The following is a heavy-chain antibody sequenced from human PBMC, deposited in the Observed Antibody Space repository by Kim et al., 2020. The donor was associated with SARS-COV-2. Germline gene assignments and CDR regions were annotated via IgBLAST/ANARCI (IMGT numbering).Heavy chain of an antibody. J-gene: IGHJ6*02. D-gene: IGHD6-13*01. Sequence: GGSLRLSCAASGFTFSSYSMNWVRQAPGKGLEWVSSISSSSSYIYYADSVKGRFTISRDNAKNSLYLQMNSLRAEDTAVYYCAREEWVAAAGKYYYYGMDVWGQGTTVTVSS. V-gene: IGHV3-21*01. CDR1: GFTFSSYS. CDR2: ISSSSSYI. CDR3: AREEWVAAAGKYYYYGMDV.